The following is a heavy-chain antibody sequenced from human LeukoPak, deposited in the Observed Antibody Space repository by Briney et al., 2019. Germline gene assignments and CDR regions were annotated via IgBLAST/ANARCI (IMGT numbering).Heavy chain of an antibody. CDR1: GYTLTELS. CDR2: FDPEDGET. Sequence: ASVKVSCMVSGYTLTELSMHWVRQAPGKGLEWMGGFDPEDGETIYAQKFQGRVTMTEDTSTDTAYMELSSLRSEDTAVYYCATLAGGEVVVAYYFDYWGQGTLVTVSS. J-gene: IGHJ4*02. V-gene: IGHV1-24*01. D-gene: IGHD2-15*01. CDR3: ATLAGGEVVVAYYFDY.